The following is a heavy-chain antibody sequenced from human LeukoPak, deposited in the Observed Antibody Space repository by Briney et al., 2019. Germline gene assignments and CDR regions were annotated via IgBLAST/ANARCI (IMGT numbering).Heavy chain of an antibody. V-gene: IGHV3-23*01. CDR1: GFTFSSYG. D-gene: IGHD2-2*01. J-gene: IGHJ6*03. CDR3: AKDTLGYCSSTSCHKRYYYYYMDV. CDR2: ISGSGGST. Sequence: GGSLRLSCAASGFTFSSYGMHWVRQAPGKGLEWVSAISGSGGSTYYADSVKGRFTISRDNSKNTLYLQMNSLRAEGTAVYYCAKDTLGYCSSTSCHKRYYYYYMDVWGKGATVTVSS.